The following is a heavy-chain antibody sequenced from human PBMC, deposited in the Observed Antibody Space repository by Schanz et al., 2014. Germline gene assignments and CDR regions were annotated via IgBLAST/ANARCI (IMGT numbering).Heavy chain of an antibody. Sequence: QVQLVQSGPAVKKPGASMKVSCLASGYSFTEYFLHWVRQAPGQGLEWMGWINPNSGETNYEQKFKGWVALTSDTPNSTAFMELSGLTSDDTATYFCARARYTGYDCSGYWGQGTLLIVSS. CDR2: INPNSGET. CDR3: ARARYTGYDCSGY. J-gene: IGHJ4*02. D-gene: IGHD5-12*01. V-gene: IGHV1-2*04. CDR1: GYSFTEYF.